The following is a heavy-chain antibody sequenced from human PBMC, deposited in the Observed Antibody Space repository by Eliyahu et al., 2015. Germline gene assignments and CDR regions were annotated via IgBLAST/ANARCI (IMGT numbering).Heavy chain of an antibody. Sequence: GRVTMTRDTSTSTVYMELSSLRSEDTAVYYCARDVYGDPRRGHAFDIWGQGTMVTASS. J-gene: IGHJ3*02. V-gene: IGHV1-46*03. CDR3: ARDVYGDPRRGHAFDI. D-gene: IGHD4-17*01.